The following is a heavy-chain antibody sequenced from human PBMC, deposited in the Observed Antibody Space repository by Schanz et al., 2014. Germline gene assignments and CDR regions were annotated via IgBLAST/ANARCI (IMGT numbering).Heavy chain of an antibody. D-gene: IGHD3-9*01. CDR1: GYIFINSG. CDR3: ARDAADFYDILTEEDY. Sequence: QVQLVQSGAEVKKHGASVKVSCKASGYIFINSGISWVRQAPGQGLEWMGWISAYNGNTKYPQKLQGRVTMTTDTSTSSAYMELRSLRSDDTAVYYCARDAADFYDILTEEDYWGQGTLVTVSS. J-gene: IGHJ4*02. V-gene: IGHV1-18*01. CDR2: ISAYNGNT.